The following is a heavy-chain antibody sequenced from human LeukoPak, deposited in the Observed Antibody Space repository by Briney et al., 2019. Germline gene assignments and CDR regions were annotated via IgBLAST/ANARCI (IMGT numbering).Heavy chain of an antibody. CDR2: ISYTGST. D-gene: IGHD1-14*01. CDR3: ARHAEGMDV. V-gene: IGHV4-39*01. Sequence: SETLSLPCTVSGGSISSSSYYWDWIRQPPGKGLEWIGSISYTGSTFYNPSLKSRVTISVDTSKNQFSLNLSSVTAADTAVYYCARHAEGMDVWGQGTTVTVSS. J-gene: IGHJ6*02. CDR1: GGSISSSSYY.